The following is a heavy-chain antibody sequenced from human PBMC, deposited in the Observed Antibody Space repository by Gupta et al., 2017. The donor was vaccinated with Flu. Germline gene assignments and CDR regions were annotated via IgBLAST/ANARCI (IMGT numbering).Heavy chain of an antibody. Sequence: GGSLRLSCAASGFTFSSYWMHWVRQAPGKGLVWVSRINNDGSSTTYADSVKGRFTISRDNAKNTLYLQMNDLRAEDTAVYYCARETLAGDDAFDIWGQGTMVTVSS. D-gene: IGHD3-16*01. V-gene: IGHV3-74*01. CDR1: GFTFSSYW. CDR2: INNDGSST. J-gene: IGHJ3*02. CDR3: ARETLAGDDAFDI.